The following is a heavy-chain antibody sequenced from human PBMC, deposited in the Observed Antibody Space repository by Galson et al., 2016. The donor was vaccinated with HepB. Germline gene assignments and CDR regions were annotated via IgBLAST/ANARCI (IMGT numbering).Heavy chain of an antibody. D-gene: IGHD1-26*01. CDR1: GFSLSTTGMC. J-gene: IGHJ4*02. V-gene: IGHV2-70*13. CDR3: ARSYHLSQWDLRSYYFDY. Sequence: PALVTPTQTLTLTCTFSGFSLSTTGMCVSWIRQPPGKALEWLALIDRDDDKYYNTSLETRLTISKDTSKNQVVLTMTNMDPVDTATYYCARSYHLSQWDLRSYYFDYWGQGTLVTVSS. CDR2: IDRDDDK.